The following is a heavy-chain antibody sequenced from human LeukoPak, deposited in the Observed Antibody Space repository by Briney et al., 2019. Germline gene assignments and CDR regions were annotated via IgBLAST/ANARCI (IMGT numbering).Heavy chain of an antibody. CDR3: ARVLIVPVAMTGSGSYSTDY. CDR2: IYHSGST. Sequence: PSETLSLTCTVSGYSISSGYYWGWIRQPPGKGLEWIGSIYHSGSTNYNPSLKSRVTMSVDTSKNQFSLKLSSVTAADTAVYYCARVLIVPVAMTGSGSYSTDYWGQGTLVTVSS. V-gene: IGHV4-38-2*02. CDR1: GYSISSGYY. D-gene: IGHD3-10*01. J-gene: IGHJ4*02.